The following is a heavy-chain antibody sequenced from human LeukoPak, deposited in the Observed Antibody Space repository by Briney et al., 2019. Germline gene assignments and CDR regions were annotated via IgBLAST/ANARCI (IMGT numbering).Heavy chain of an antibody. V-gene: IGHV3-48*01. CDR3: ARDKYSSGWYPFDY. D-gene: IGHD6-19*01. J-gene: IGHJ4*02. Sequence: PGGSLRLSCAASGFTFRSYSMNCVRHAPGKGLEWVSYISSSSSTIYYADSVKGRFTISRDNAKNSLYLQMNSLRAEDTAVYYCARDKYSSGWYPFDYWGQGTLVTVSS. CDR1: GFTFRSYS. CDR2: ISSSSSTI.